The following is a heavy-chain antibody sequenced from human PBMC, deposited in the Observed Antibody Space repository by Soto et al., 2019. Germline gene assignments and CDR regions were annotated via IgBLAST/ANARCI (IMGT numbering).Heavy chain of an antibody. D-gene: IGHD2-15*01. CDR2: IWYDGSNK. Sequence: QVQLVDSGGGVFQPGRSLRLSCAASGFTFSSYGMHWVRQAPGKGLEWVAVIWYDGSNKYYADSVKGRFTISRDNSKNTLYLQMNSLRAEDTAVYYCARDLMHCSCGSCYSLDYWGQGTLVTVSS. CDR1: GFTFSSYG. CDR3: ARDLMHCSCGSCYSLDY. J-gene: IGHJ4*02. V-gene: IGHV3-33*01.